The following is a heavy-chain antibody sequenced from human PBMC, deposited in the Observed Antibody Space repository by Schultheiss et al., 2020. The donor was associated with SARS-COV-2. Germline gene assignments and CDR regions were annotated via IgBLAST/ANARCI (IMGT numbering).Heavy chain of an antibody. V-gene: IGHV3-7*03. CDR3: ARDQVPVVAATPGY. J-gene: IGHJ4*02. CDR2: IKQDGSEN. Sequence: GESLKISCAASGFTLSHYWMSWVRQAPGKGLEWVANIKQDGSENYYVDSVKGRFTISRDNAKSSLYLQMNSLRAEDTAVYYCARDQVPVVAATPGYWGQGTLVTVSS. D-gene: IGHD2-15*01. CDR1: GFTLSHYW.